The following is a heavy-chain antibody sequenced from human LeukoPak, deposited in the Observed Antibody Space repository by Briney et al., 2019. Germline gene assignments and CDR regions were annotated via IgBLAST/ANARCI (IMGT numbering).Heavy chain of an antibody. J-gene: IGHJ5*02. CDR1: ELSPSTSGVG. D-gene: IGHD2-8*01. Sequence: SGPTLVKPTHTLTLTCTFSELSPSTSGVGVGWIRQPQGKSLECIPLSYWNEDKRYTPSLKSRLTITKDPSKNQVVLTMTNMYPVDTATYYCAQSHQDAIMRQWFDPRGQRTLVTVSS. CDR2: SYWNEDK. CDR3: AQSHQDAIMRQWFDP. V-gene: IGHV2-5*01.